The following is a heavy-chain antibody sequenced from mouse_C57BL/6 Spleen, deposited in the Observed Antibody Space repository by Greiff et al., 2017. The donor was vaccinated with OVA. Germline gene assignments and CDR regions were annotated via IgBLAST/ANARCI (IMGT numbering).Heavy chain of an antibody. Sequence: VQLQQPGAELVKPGASVKLSCKASGYTFTSYWMHWVKQRPGRGLEWIGRIDPNSGGTKYNEKFKSKATLTVDKPSSTAYMQLSSLPSEDSAVYYCARSNWDGYYAMDYWGQGTSVTVSS. D-gene: IGHD4-1*02. J-gene: IGHJ4*01. CDR2: IDPNSGGT. V-gene: IGHV1-72*01. CDR1: GYTFTSYW. CDR3: ARSNWDGYYAMDY.